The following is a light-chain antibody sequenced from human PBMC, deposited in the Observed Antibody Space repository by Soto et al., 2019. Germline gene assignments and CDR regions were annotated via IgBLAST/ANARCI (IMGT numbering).Light chain of an antibody. Sequence: EIVMTQSPATLSVSPGESATLSCRASQIVRSTYLAWYQQKPGQVPRLLIYGISSRATGIPDRFSGSGSGTEFTLTISSLQSEDSATYYCQQYSAWPLTFGGGTKVEI. V-gene: IGKV3D-15*01. CDR2: GIS. J-gene: IGKJ4*01. CDR1: QIVRST. CDR3: QQYSAWPLT.